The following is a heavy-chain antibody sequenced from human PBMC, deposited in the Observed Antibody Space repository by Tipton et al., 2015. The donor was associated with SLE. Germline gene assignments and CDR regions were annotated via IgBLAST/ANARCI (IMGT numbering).Heavy chain of an antibody. CDR2: IYTSGST. D-gene: IGHD3-16*01. V-gene: IGHV4-61*02. CDR1: GGSISSGSYY. J-gene: IGHJ3*02. Sequence: TLSLTCTVSGGSISSGSYYWSWIRQPAGKGLEWIGRIYTSGSTNYNPSLKSRVTISVDTSKNQFSLKLSSVTAADTALYYCARTSPPGGDMYGAALGQGIRLKRGAFDIWDQGTMVTVSS. CDR3: ARTSPPGGDMYGAALGQGIRLKRGAFDI.